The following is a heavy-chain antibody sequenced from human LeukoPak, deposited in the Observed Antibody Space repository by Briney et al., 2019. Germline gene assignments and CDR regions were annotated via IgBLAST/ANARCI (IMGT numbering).Heavy chain of an antibody. CDR2: INHSGGT. D-gene: IGHD3-16*02. J-gene: IGHJ4*02. CDR1: GGSFSDYH. V-gene: IGHV4-34*01. CDR3: ARVSDIMISFGGGISYFDY. Sequence: PSETLSLTCVVHGGSFSDYHWTWIRQPPGKGLEWIGEINHSGGTDYNPSLRSRLTISLDTSKKEFSLQLSSVTAADTGVYYCARVSDIMISFGGGISYFDYWGQGSLVTVSS.